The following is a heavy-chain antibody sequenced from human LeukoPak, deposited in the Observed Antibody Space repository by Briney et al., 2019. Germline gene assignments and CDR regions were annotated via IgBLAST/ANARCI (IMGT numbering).Heavy chain of an antibody. V-gene: IGHV1-69*05. CDR3: ARSGVVITPTPYYYYYYMDV. J-gene: IGHJ6*03. CDR2: IIPIFGTA. CDR1: GGTFSSYA. D-gene: IGHD3-3*01. Sequence: GSSVKVSCKASGGTFSSYAISWVLQAPGQGLEWMGGIIPIFGTANYAQKFQGRVTITKDESTSTAYMELSSLRSEDTAVYYCARSGVVITPTPYYYYYYMDVWGKGTMVTVSS.